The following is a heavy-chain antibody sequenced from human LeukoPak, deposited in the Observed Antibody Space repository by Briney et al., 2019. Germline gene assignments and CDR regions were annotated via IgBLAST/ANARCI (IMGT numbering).Heavy chain of an antibody. CDR1: GFTFSSYA. J-gene: IGHJ6*01. D-gene: IGHD6-13*01. CDR3: ASTKAAAGIVE. CDR2: ISGSGGST. V-gene: IGHV3-23*01. Sequence: GGSLRLSCAASGFTFSSYAMSWVRQAPGKGLEWVSGISGSGGSTYYADSVKGRFTISRDNSKNTLYLQMNSLRAEDTAVYYWASTKAAAGIVEWGQEAKVTDCS.